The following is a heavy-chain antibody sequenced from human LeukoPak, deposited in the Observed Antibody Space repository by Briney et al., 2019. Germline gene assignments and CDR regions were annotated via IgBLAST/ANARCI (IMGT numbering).Heavy chain of an antibody. CDR2: IYYSGST. CDR1: GGSISSGGYY. CDR3: ARMGIPAAIHYYYGMDV. Sequence: PSETLSLTCTVSGGSISSGGYYWSWIRQHPGKGLEWIGYIYYSGSTYYNPSLKSRVTISVDTPKNQFSLKLSSVTAADTAVYYCARMGIPAAIHYYYGMDVWGQGTTVTVSS. D-gene: IGHD2-2*01. V-gene: IGHV4-31*03. J-gene: IGHJ6*02.